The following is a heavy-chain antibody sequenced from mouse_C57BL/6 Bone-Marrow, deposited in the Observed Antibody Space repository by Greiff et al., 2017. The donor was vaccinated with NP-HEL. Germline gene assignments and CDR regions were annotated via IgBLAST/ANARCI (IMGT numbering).Heavy chain of an antibody. J-gene: IGHJ4*01. V-gene: IGHV1-81*01. CDR1: GYTFTSYG. CDR3: ARGYVYYAMDY. Sequence: VKLQQSGAELARPGASVKLSCKASGYTFTSYGISWVKQRTGQGLEWIGEIYPRSGNTYYNEKFKGKATLTADKSSSTAYMELRSLTSEDSAVYFCARGYVYYAMDYWGQGTSVTVSS. CDR2: IYPRSGNT. D-gene: IGHD2-2*01.